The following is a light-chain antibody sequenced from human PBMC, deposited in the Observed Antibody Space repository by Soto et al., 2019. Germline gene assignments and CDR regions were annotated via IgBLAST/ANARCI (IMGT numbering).Light chain of an antibody. CDR2: EGS. CDR3: SSYTSSSSLV. Sequence: QSVLTQPASVSGSPGQWITISCTGASSDVGGYNYVSWYQQHPGKASKLVVYEGSNGPSGVSNRFSGSKSGNTASVTISGLQAEDEADYYCSSYTSSSSLVFGTGTKVTV. CDR1: SSDVGGYNY. V-gene: IGLV2-14*01. J-gene: IGLJ1*01.